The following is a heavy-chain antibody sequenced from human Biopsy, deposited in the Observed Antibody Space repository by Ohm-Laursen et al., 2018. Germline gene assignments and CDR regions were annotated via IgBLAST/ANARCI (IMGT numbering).Heavy chain of an antibody. D-gene: IGHD3-22*01. Sequence: LSLTCTVSGGSISNNNYYWGWIRQPPGKGLEWIGSIFYRGSTHYKPSLKSRVNISVDTSKNHFSLKLNSVTAADTAVYYCARDYDTSGYYYVSWGQGTLVTVSS. CDR2: IFYRGST. V-gene: IGHV4-39*02. J-gene: IGHJ5*02. CDR3: ARDYDTSGYYYVS. CDR1: GGSISNNNYY.